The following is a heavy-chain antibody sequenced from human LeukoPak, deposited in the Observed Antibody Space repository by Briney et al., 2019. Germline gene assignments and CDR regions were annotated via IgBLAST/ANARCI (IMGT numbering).Heavy chain of an antibody. J-gene: IGHJ4*02. CDR2: ISGRGVST. D-gene: IGHD3-22*01. Sequence: GGSLRLSCAASGFTFSSYAMSWVRQAPGKGLEWVSAISGRGVSTYYADSVKGRFTISRDNSKSTLYLQMNSLRAEDTAVYYCAKDPYYYDSSGYYRGAYFDYWGQGTLVTVSS. CDR1: GFTFSSYA. V-gene: IGHV3-23*01. CDR3: AKDPYYYDSSGYYRGAYFDY.